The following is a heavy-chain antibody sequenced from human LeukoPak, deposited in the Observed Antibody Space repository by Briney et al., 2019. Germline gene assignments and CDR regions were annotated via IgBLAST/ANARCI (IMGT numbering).Heavy chain of an antibody. CDR2: IYYSGST. CDR3: ARVDIRSGGNYGMDV. Sequence: SETLSLTCTVSVGSISSGGYYWSWVRQHPGKGLEWIGYIYYSGSTYYNPSLKSRVTISVDTSKNQFPLALTSVTAADTAVFYCARVDIRSGGNYGMDVWGQGTTVTVSS. V-gene: IGHV4-31*03. CDR1: VGSISSGGYY. J-gene: IGHJ6*02. D-gene: IGHD2-15*01.